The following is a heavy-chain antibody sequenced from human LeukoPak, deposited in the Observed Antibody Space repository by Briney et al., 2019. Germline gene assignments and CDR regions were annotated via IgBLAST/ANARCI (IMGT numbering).Heavy chain of an antibody. V-gene: IGHV1-24*01. Sequence: ASVKVSCKVSGYTLTELSMHWVRQAPGKGLEWMGGFDPEDGETIYAQKLQGRVTMTTDTSTSTAYMELRSLRSDDTAVYYCARDPEIDYDILTGWFDYWGQGTLVTVSS. CDR3: ARDPEIDYDILTGWFDY. J-gene: IGHJ4*02. D-gene: IGHD3-9*01. CDR2: FDPEDGET. CDR1: GYTLTELS.